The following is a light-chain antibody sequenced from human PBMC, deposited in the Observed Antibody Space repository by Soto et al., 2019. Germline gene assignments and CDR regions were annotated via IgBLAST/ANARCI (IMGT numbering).Light chain of an antibody. CDR1: RGYVGTYSL. CDR3: CLYVGATTYV. V-gene: IGLV2-23*01. J-gene: IGLJ1*01. Sequence: QSVLAQPASVSGSPGQSITISCTGARGYVGTYSLVSWYQQHPGKAPKVVIYEGHKRPSGVSVNDTATTSIYTASLTISGLQTDDEADYYCCLYVGATTYVFGTGTKVTVL. CDR2: EGH.